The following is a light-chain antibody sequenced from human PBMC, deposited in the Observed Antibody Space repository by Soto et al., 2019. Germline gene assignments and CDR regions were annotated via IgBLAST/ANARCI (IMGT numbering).Light chain of an antibody. CDR2: GAS. CDR3: QQYNRWPPLT. Sequence: EIVMTQSPASLSVSPGERVTLSCRASQSISTELAWYRQKPGQPPRLLIYGASTRATGIPARFSGSGSGTEFTLTISYLQSEDFAVYYCQQYNRWPPLTFGGGTKVEIK. V-gene: IGKV3-15*01. J-gene: IGKJ4*01. CDR1: QSISTE.